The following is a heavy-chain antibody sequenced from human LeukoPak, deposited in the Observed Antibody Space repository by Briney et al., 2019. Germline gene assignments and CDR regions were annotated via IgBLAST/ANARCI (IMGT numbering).Heavy chain of an antibody. J-gene: IGHJ5*02. V-gene: IGHV4-39*07. CDR3: ARKGFDNWFDP. CDR1: GGSISSSSYY. CDR2: IYYSGST. D-gene: IGHD3-10*01. Sequence: ETLSLTCTVSGGSISSSSYYWGWIRQPPGKGLEWIGSIYYSGSTYYNPSLKSRVAISVDTSKNQFSLKLSSVTAADTAVYYCARKGFDNWFDPWGQGTLVTVSS.